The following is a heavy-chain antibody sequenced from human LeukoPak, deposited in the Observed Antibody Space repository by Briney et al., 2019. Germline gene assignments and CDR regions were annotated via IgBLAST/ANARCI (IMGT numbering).Heavy chain of an antibody. V-gene: IGHV1-18*01. CDR1: GYTFSSYG. J-gene: IGHJ4*02. CDR3: ASGVYYDFWSGSFDY. Sequence: ASVKVSCKASGYTFSSYGTSWVRQAPGQGLEWMGWISAYNGNTNYAQKFQGRVTMTTDTSTSTAYMELRSLRSDDTAVYYCASGVYYDFWSGSFDYWGQGTLVTVSS. CDR2: ISAYNGNT. D-gene: IGHD3-3*01.